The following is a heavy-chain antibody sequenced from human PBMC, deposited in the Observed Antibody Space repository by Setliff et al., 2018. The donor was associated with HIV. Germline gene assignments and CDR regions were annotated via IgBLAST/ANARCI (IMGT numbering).Heavy chain of an antibody. Sequence: ASETLSLTCAVYGGSFSTYYWTWIRQPPGKGLEWIGEINHSGNTDYNPSLKSRVTISVDASKSQFSLSLSSVTAADTAVYYCARVSTDYVWGSFLSSGPYYFDFWGQGALVTVSS. CDR1: GGSFSTYY. V-gene: IGHV4-34*01. D-gene: IGHD3-16*01. J-gene: IGHJ4*02. CDR3: ARVSTDYVWGSFLSSGPYYFDF. CDR2: INHSGNT.